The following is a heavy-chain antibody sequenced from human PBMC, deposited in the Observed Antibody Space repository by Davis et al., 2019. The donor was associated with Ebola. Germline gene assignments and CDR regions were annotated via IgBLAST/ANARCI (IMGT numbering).Heavy chain of an antibody. Sequence: GGSLRLSCAASGFMFNNFPMHWVRQAPGKGLEWVAAMSSDGHNKYYADSVKGRFTISRDNSKKTLYLQMNSLRAEDTAVYYCAKSGLSFGVVKYHYGMDVWGKGTTVTVSS. J-gene: IGHJ6*04. V-gene: IGHV3-30-3*02. CDR1: GFMFNNFP. CDR3: AKSGLSFGVVKYHYGMDV. CDR2: MSSDGHNK. D-gene: IGHD3-3*01.